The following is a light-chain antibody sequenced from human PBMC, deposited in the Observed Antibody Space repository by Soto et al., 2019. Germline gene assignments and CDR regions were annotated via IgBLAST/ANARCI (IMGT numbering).Light chain of an antibody. J-gene: IGKJ5*01. Sequence: VMTQSPGTLSVSPGERATLSCRAGQGVTTNFAWYQQKSGQSPRLLIYDVSIRATGVPARFSGTGSETDFTLTISGLQSEDSAVYFCQQYNNWPFSFGQVTRLEI. V-gene: IGKV3-15*01. CDR2: DVS. CDR1: QGVTTN. CDR3: QQYNNWPFS.